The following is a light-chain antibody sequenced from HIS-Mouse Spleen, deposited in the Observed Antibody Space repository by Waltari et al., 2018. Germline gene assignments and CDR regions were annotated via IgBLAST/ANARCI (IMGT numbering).Light chain of an antibody. CDR3: CSYAGSYTFEVV. Sequence: QSALTQPRSVSGSPGQSVTISCTGTSSDVGGYNYFSRYQQHPGKAPKLMIYDVSKRPSGVPDRFSGSKSGNTASLTISGLQAEDEADYYCCSYAGSYTFEVVFGGGTKLTVL. CDR2: DVS. V-gene: IGLV2-11*02. CDR1: SSDVGGYNY. J-gene: IGLJ2*01.